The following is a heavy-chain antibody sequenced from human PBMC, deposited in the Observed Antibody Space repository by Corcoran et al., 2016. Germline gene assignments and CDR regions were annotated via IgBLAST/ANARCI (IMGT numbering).Heavy chain of an antibody. CDR2: IYYSGST. CDR1: GGSISSSSYY. Sequence: QLQLQESGPGLVKPSETLSLTCTVSGGSISSSSYYWGWIRQPPGKGLEWIGSIYYSGSTYYNPSLKSRVTISVDTSKNQFSLKLSSVTAADTAVYYCARRGHTPHPNYYYYGMDVWGQGTTVTVSS. J-gene: IGHJ6*02. CDR3: ARRGHTPHPNYYYYGMDV. D-gene: IGHD5-18*01. V-gene: IGHV4-39*01.